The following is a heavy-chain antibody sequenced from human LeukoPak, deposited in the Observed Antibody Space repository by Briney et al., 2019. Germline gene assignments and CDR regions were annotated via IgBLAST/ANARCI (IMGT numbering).Heavy chain of an antibody. D-gene: IGHD2-2*01. Sequence: SQTLSLTCTVSGGSISSGSYYWSWIRQPAGKGLEWIGRIYTSGSTNYNPSLKSRVTISLDTSNNQFSLKLNSVTAADTAVYYCAKGASITSYFDSWGQGTLVTVSS. CDR1: GGSISSGSYY. CDR3: AKGASITSYFDS. CDR2: IYTSGST. J-gene: IGHJ4*02. V-gene: IGHV4-61*02.